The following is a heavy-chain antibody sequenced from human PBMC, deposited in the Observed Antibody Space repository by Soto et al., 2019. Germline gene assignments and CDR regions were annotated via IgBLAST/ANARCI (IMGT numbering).Heavy chain of an antibody. Sequence: ASVKVSCKASGGTFSSYAISWVRQAPGQGLEWMGGIIPIFGTANYSQKFQGRVTITADKSTSTAYMELSSLRAEDTAVYYCVGGSYSQNWFDPWGQGTLVTVSS. J-gene: IGHJ5*02. V-gene: IGHV1-69*06. CDR1: GGTFSSYA. CDR3: VGGSYSQNWFDP. CDR2: IIPIFGTA. D-gene: IGHD3-10*01.